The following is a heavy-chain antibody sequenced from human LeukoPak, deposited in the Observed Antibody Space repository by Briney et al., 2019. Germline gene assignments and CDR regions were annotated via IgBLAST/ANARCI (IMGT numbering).Heavy chain of an antibody. D-gene: IGHD2-15*01. CDR3: ARGRRGYCSGGSCYLDP. V-gene: IGHV1-8*01. Sequence: ASVKVSCKASGYTFTSDDIDCGRQAPGQGLEWMVCMNPNSGNTGYAQKFQGRVTMTMNTSISTAYMELSSLRSAATAVYYCARGRRGYCSGGSCYLDPWGQGTLVTVSS. CDR2: MNPNSGNT. CDR1: GYTFTSDD. J-gene: IGHJ5*02.